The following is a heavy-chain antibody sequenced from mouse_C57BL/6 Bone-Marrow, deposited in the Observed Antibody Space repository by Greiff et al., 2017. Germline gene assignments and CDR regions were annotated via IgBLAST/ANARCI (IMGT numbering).Heavy chain of an antibody. CDR3: ARLYYGSSYEGDY. V-gene: IGHV1-55*01. D-gene: IGHD1-1*01. Sequence: QVQLQQPGAELVKPGASVKMSCKASGYTFTSYWITWVKQRPGQGLEWIGDIYPGSGSTNYHEKFKSKATLTVDTSSSTAYMQLSSLTSEDSAVYCCARLYYGSSYEGDYWGQGTTLTVSS. CDR2: IYPGSGST. CDR1: GYTFTSYW. J-gene: IGHJ2*01.